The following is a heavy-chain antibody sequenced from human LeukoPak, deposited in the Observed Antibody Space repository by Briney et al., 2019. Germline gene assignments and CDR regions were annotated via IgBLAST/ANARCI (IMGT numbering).Heavy chain of an antibody. D-gene: IGHD5-12*01. J-gene: IGHJ4*02. CDR3: AKVVGYSGYLWY. Sequence: GGSLRLSRAASGFTFSSYAMSWVRQAPGKGLEWVSAISGSGGSTYYADSVKGRFTISRDNSKNTLYLQMNSLRAEDTAVYYCAKVVGYSGYLWYWGQGTLVTVSS. CDR2: ISGSGGST. CDR1: GFTFSSYA. V-gene: IGHV3-23*01.